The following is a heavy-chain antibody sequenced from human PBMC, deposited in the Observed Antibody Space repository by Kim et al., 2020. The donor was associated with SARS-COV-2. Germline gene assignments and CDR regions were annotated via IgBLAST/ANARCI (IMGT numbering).Heavy chain of an antibody. CDR1: GFTFSSYA. D-gene: IGHD1-26*01. CDR2: ISGSGGST. CDR3: AKVGGRWWRELRYFDY. J-gene: IGHJ4*02. Sequence: GGSLRLSCAASGFTFSSYAMSWVRQAPGKGLEWVSAISGSGGSTYYADSVKGRFTISRDNSKNTLYLQMNSLRAEDTAVYYCAKVGGRWWRELRYFDYWGQGTLVTVSS. V-gene: IGHV3-23*01.